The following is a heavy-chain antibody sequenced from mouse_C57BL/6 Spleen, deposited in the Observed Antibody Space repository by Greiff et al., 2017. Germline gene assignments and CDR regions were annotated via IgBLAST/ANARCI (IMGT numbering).Heavy chain of an antibody. CDR2: ISYDGSN. V-gene: IGHV3-6*01. J-gene: IGHJ2*01. CDR3: ARDRTFDY. Sequence: VQLKESGPGLVKPSQSLSLTCSVTGYSITSGYYWNWIRQFPGNKLEWMGYISYDGSNNYNPSLKNRISITRDTSKNQFFLKLNSVTTEDTATYYCARDRTFDYWGKGTTLTVSS. CDR1: GYSITSGYY.